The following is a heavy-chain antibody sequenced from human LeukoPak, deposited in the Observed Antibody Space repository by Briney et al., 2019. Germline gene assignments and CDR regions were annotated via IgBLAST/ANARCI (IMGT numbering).Heavy chain of an antibody. Sequence: GGSLRLSCAASGFTFSDHYMDWVRQAPGKGLEWVSYIDNSGSNIYYADSVKGRFTISRDNAKNSLYLQMNSLRAEDTAVYYCAREALTCDYWGQGTLVTVSS. J-gene: IGHJ4*02. CDR2: IDNSGSNI. D-gene: IGHD1-20*01. CDR3: AREALTCDY. CDR1: GFTFSDHY. V-gene: IGHV3-11*04.